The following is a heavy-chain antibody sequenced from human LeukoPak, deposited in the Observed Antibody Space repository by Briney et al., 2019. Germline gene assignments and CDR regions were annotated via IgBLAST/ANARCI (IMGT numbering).Heavy chain of an antibody. CDR2: ISSSGNTI. J-gene: IGHJ4*02. CDR1: GFTFSDYY. D-gene: IGHD6-19*01. V-gene: IGHV3-11*01. CDR3: AKDLQQWPRSDFDY. Sequence: PGGSLRLSCAASGFTFSDYYVYWNRQAPGKGLEWVSYISSSGNTIYYADSVKGRFTISRDNARNSLYLQMNSLRAEDTAVYYCAKDLQQWPRSDFDYWGQGTLVTVSS.